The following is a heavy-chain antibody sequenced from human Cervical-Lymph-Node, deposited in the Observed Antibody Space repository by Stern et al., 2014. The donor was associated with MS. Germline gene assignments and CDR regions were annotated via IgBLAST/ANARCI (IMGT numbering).Heavy chain of an antibody. CDR3: ARMKTGLRENRGFDF. CDR1: GDSINSGDFH. Sequence: QLQLQESGPGLVKPSETLSLTCTVSGDSINSGDFHWSWVRQSPGKGLEWIGYIYYSGRNYNNPSLKSRVTMSIDTSTNQFSLNLTSVTAADTALYYCARMKTGLRENRGFDFWGQETQVTVSS. D-gene: IGHD4-17*01. V-gene: IGHV4-30-4*01. J-gene: IGHJ4*02. CDR2: IYYSGRN.